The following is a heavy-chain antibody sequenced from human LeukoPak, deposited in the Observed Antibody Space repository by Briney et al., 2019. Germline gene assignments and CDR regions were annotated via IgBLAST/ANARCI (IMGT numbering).Heavy chain of an antibody. Sequence: AGSLRLSCAASGFTFSSYWMSWVHQAPGKGLEWVANIKQDGSEKYYVDSVKGRFTISRDNAKHPLYLQMNSLRAEDTAVYYCARGGEDIVVVVAATADYWGQGTLVTVSS. CDR1: GFTFSSYW. CDR3: ARGGEDIVVVVAATADY. D-gene: IGHD2-15*01. V-gene: IGHV3-7*03. J-gene: IGHJ4*02. CDR2: IKQDGSEK.